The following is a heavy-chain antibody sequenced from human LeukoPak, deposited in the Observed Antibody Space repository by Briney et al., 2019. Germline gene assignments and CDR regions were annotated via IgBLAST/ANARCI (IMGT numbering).Heavy chain of an antibody. Sequence: GASLQISCKGSGYIFTSYWIGWVRQMPGKGLEWMGIIYPGDSDTRYSPSFQGQVTISADKSISTAYLQWSSLKASDTAMYYCARPPWGTGNGNWGQGTLVTVSS. CDR3: ARPPWGTGNGN. CDR1: GYIFTSYW. J-gene: IGHJ4*02. V-gene: IGHV5-51*01. CDR2: IYPGDSDT. D-gene: IGHD1-14*01.